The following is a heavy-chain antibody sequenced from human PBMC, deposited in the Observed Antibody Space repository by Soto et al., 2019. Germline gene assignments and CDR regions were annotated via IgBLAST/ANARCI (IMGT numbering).Heavy chain of an antibody. D-gene: IGHD3-16*01. Sequence: QVVESGGGLVQPGGSLRLTCAASGFSLSHYWMSWVRQAPGKGLEWVANIRPDGTEKNYVDAVKGRYTISGDNAKNALYLQMNSLRVDDTSVYYCARGGRSDYWGQGTLVTVSS. CDR2: IRPDGTEK. CDR1: GFSLSHYW. V-gene: IGHV3-7*01. J-gene: IGHJ4*02. CDR3: ARGGRSDY.